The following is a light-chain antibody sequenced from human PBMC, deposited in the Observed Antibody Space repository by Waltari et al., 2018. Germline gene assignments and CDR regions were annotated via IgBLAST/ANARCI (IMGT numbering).Light chain of an antibody. V-gene: IGLV4-69*01. CDR1: SGHRTYP. CDR2: VDRGGSY. Sequence: QLVLTQSPSASASLGASVTLTCTLSSGHRTYPIAWPQHQPDKGPRYLMKVDRGGSYTKGDGISDRFSGSSSGTERYLTISSRQSDDEADYYCQTWVTGIRVIFGGGTKLTVL. J-gene: IGLJ2*01. CDR3: QTWVTGIRVI.